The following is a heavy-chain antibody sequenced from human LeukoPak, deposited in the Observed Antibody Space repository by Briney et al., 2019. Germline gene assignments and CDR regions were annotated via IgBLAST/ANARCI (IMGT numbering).Heavy chain of an antibody. V-gene: IGHV4-61*02. CDR3: ARDYYDSSGYDNYFDY. D-gene: IGHD3-22*01. CDR2: IYTSGST. J-gene: IGHJ4*02. Sequence: SETLSFTCTASGGSISSGSYYWSWIRQPAGKGMEWIGRIYTSGSTNYNPSLKSRVTISVDTSKNQFSLKLSSVTAADTAVYYCARDYYDSSGYDNYFDYWGQGTLVTVSS. CDR1: GGSISSGSYY.